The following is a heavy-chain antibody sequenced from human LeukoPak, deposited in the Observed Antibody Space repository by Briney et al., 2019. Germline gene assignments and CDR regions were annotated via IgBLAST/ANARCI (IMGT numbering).Heavy chain of an antibody. CDR3: ALHESSIPY. CDR1: GLTFSNYA. CDR2: ISAGSGST. Sequence: PGGSLRLSCAASGLTFSNYAMTWVRQAPGNGQEWVSGISAGSGSTYYADSVKGRFTISRDNSKNTLYLQMSSLRAEDTAIYYCALHESSIPYWGQGTLVTVSS. D-gene: IGHD1-26*01. V-gene: IGHV3-23*01. J-gene: IGHJ4*02.